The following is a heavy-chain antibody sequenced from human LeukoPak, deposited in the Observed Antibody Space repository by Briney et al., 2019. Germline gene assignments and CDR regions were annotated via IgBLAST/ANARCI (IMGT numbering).Heavy chain of an antibody. D-gene: IGHD5-18*01. Sequence: PGGSLRLSCAASGFTFSNYWMTWVRQAPAKGLEWVANIKQDGGEKYYVDSVKGRFTTSRDNTKNSLYLQMTSLRAEDTAVYYCAIYSGNYDSWGQGTLVTVSS. CDR2: IKQDGGEK. CDR1: GFTFSNYW. J-gene: IGHJ4*02. V-gene: IGHV3-7*03. CDR3: AIYSGNYDS.